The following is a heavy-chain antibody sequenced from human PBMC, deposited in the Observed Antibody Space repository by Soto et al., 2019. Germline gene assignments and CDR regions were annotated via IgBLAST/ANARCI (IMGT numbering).Heavy chain of an antibody. D-gene: IGHD3-22*01. J-gene: IGHJ4*02. CDR2: TWYDGSNK. CDR3: PRDNYYDSSGYVDY. V-gene: IGHV3-33*01. Sequence: GGSMGLSCSASGFTFSSYGMHWVRQAPGKGLEWVAVTWYDGSNKYYADSVKGRFTISRDNSKNTLYLQMNSLRAEDTAVYYWPRDNYYDSSGYVDYWGQGNLGTLAS. CDR1: GFTFSSYG.